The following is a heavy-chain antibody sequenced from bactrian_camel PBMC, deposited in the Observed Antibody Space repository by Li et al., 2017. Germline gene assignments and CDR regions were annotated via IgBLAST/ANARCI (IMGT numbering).Heavy chain of an antibody. J-gene: IGHJ4*01. Sequence: QVQLVESGGGSVQEGGSLRLSCATSVDAIGKRCMGWFRQAPGKEREGVASIDYTGSITYADSVKGRFTTSKNNTKNTLCLEMNSLKPEDTAMYYCAARKTRLWNCGLSDYDYWGQGTQVTVS. V-gene: IGHV3S68*01. CDR3: AARKTRLWNCGLSDYDY. CDR2: IDYTGSI. D-gene: IGHD4*01. CDR1: VDAIGKRC.